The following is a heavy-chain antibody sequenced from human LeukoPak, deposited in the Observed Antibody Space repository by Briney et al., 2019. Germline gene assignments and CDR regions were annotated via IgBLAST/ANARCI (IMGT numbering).Heavy chain of an antibody. V-gene: IGHV3-33*07. CDR3: VRELEGGLGDY. CDR1: GFTFSSYG. Sequence: GGSLRLSCAASGFTFSSYGMYWVRQAPGKGLEWVAVIWYDGSNKYYADSVKGRFTISRDNSKNTLYLQMNSLRVEDTAVYYCVRELEGGLGDYWGQGTLVTVSS. J-gene: IGHJ4*02. D-gene: IGHD2-15*01. CDR2: IWYDGSNK.